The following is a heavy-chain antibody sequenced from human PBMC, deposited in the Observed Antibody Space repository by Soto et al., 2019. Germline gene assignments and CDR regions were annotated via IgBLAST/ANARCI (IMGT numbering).Heavy chain of an antibody. V-gene: IGHV4-34*01. Sequence: QVQLQQWGAGLLKPSETLSLTCAVYGGSFTDYYWTWIRQPPGRGLEWIGEINHSGSTNYNPSLKNRATISLDTSKNQFSLKVNSVTAADTAVYFCARVRARLLSHAFDFWGQGTLVTVSS. CDR1: GGSFTDYY. CDR2: INHSGST. D-gene: IGHD3-16*02. CDR3: ARVRARLLSHAFDF. J-gene: IGHJ3*01.